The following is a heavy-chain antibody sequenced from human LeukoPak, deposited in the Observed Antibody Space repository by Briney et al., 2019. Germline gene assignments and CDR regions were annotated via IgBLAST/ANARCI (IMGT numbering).Heavy chain of an antibody. D-gene: IGHD4-23*01. CDR1: GFTFDDYA. CDR2: ISWNSGSI. Sequence: PGGSLRLSCAASGFTFDDYAMHWVRQAPGKGLEWVSGISWNSGSIGYADSVKGRFTISRDNAKNSLYLQMNSLRAEDMALYYCAKAVAQAGAFDIWGQGTMVTVSS. CDR3: AKAVAQAGAFDI. V-gene: IGHV3-9*03. J-gene: IGHJ3*02.